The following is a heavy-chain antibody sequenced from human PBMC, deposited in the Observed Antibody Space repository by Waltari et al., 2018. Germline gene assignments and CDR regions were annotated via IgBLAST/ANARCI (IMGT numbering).Heavy chain of an antibody. Sequence: EVQLLESGGGLVQPGGSLRLSCAASGFTFGNYAMSWVRQAPGRGFEWGSVFYRGGTTYDADFVNGRFTISRDKCKNTLYLQMNSLRAEDTAVYYCAKDSSPFLEHRVYYYYYMDVWGKGTTVTVSS. D-gene: IGHD3-3*01. CDR1: GFTFGNYA. CDR2: FYRGGTT. J-gene: IGHJ6*03. V-gene: IGHV3-23*03. CDR3: AKDSSPFLEHRVYYYYYMDV.